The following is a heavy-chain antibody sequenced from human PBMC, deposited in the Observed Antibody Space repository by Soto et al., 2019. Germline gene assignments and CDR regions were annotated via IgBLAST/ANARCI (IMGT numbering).Heavy chain of an antibody. Sequence: EVRLVESGGGLVQPGGSLRLSCAASGFTFSSYWINWVRQAPGKGLEWVANINQDGSEKYFVDSVKGRFTISRDNAKNSVFLQMNSLRAEDTAMYYCARGTSYDFDDNAYYAHWGQGALVTVSS. J-gene: IGHJ4*02. V-gene: IGHV3-7*03. CDR3: ARGTSYDFDDNAYYAH. CDR1: GFTFSSYW. D-gene: IGHD3-22*01. CDR2: INQDGSEK.